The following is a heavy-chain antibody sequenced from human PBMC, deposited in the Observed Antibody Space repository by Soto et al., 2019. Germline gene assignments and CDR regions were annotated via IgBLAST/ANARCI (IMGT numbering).Heavy chain of an antibody. CDR2: IYHTGNA. V-gene: IGHV4-39*01. D-gene: IGHD3-22*01. J-gene: IGHJ5*02. Sequence: LEILSLTCSVSGDSISNSRCYWAWIRQPPGERLEWIGSIYHTGNAYYNTSLRSRVTISVDTSKNQFSLKLTSVTAADAALYYCARDFFDSSDYTTNWFDPWGQGTLVTVSS. CDR3: ARDFFDSSDYTTNWFDP. CDR1: GDSISNSRCY.